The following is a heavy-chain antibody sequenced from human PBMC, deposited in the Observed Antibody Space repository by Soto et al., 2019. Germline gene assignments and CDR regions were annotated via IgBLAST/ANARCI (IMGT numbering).Heavy chain of an antibody. D-gene: IGHD3-22*01. J-gene: IGHJ3*02. Sequence: GGSLRLSCAASGFTFSSYAMSWVRQAPGKGLEWVSAISGSGGSTYYADSVKGRFTISRDNSKNTLYLQMNSLRAEDTAVYYCAKPVEFLFIWLFCCAIVIRCQALMVTV. CDR2: ISGSGGST. CDR1: GFTFSSYA. CDR3: AKPVEFLFIWLFCCAIVI. V-gene: IGHV3-23*01.